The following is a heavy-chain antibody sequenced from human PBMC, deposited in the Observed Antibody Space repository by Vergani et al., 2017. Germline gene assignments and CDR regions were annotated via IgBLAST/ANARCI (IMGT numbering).Heavy chain of an antibody. J-gene: IGHJ4*02. Sequence: QVQLQQWGAGLLKPSETLSLTCAVYGGSFSGYYWSWIRQPPGKGLEWIVEINHSGSTNYNPSLKSRVTISVDTSKNQFSLKLSSVTAADTAVYYCARGGRQWLGRTYFDYWGQGTLVTVSS. V-gene: IGHV4-34*01. CDR2: INHSGST. CDR1: GGSFSGYY. D-gene: IGHD6-19*01. CDR3: ARGGRQWLGRTYFDY.